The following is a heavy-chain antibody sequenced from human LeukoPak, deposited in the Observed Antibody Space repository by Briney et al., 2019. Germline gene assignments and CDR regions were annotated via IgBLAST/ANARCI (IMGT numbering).Heavy chain of an antibody. CDR3: TRDEEQWLVRSFDY. D-gene: IGHD6-19*01. CDR1: GFTFSGSA. CDR2: IRSKANSYAT. J-gene: IGHJ4*02. Sequence: GGSLRLSCAASGFTFSGSAMHWVRQASGKGLEWVGRIRSKANSYATAYAASVKGRFTISRDDSKNTAYLQMNSLKTDDTAVYYCTRDEEQWLVRSFDYWGQGTLVTVSS. V-gene: IGHV3-73*01.